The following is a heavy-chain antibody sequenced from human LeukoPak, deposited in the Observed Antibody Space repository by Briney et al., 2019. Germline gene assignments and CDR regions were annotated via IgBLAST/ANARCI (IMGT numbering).Heavy chain of an antibody. D-gene: IGHD6-6*01. CDR3: ARVYSSSSGKNAFDI. CDR2: MKQDGSEK. Sequence: GASLRLSCAVAVFTFSSYGMSWVRKAPWKGLEWVANMKQDGSEKDHVDSVEGRFTISRDNAKNLLYLQMNSLRAGDTAVYYCARVYSSSSGKNAFDIWGQGTRVTVSS. V-gene: IGHV3-7*03. CDR1: VFTFSSYG. J-gene: IGHJ3*02.